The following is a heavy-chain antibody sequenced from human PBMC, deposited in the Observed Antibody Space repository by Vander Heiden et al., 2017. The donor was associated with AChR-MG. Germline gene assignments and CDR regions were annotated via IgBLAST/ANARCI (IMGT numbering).Heavy chain of an antibody. CDR1: GGTFSSHA. Sequence: QVQLVQSGAGVKKPGSSVQVSCKASGGTFSSHATRWVRQAPGQGLEGMEGIIPIFGTANYGKKFQGRVTITAEKSTSTAYMELSSLGSEETAVYYCAHIVVVPAAPEAYYYGMDVWGQGTTVTVSS. CDR2: IIPIFGTA. D-gene: IGHD2-2*01. CDR3: AHIVVVPAAPEAYYYGMDV. V-gene: IGHV1-69*06. J-gene: IGHJ6*02.